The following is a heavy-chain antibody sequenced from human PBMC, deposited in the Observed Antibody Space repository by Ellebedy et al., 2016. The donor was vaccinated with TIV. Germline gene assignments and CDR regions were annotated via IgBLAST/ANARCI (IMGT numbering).Heavy chain of an antibody. CDR2: ISGSGGST. D-gene: IGHD3-9*01. CDR1: GFTFSSYA. Sequence: GESLKISXAASGFTFSSYAMSWVRQAPGKGLEWVSAISGSGGSTYYADSVKGRFTISRDNSKNTLYLQMNSLRAEDTAVYYCAKELPYYDILTGYYGRGYFDYWGQGTLVTVSS. J-gene: IGHJ4*02. CDR3: AKELPYYDILTGYYGRGYFDY. V-gene: IGHV3-23*01.